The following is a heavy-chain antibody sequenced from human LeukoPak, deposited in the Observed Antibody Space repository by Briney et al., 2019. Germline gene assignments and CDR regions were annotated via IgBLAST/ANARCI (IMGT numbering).Heavy chain of an antibody. J-gene: IGHJ4*02. CDR3: AKGPAGDGYNFDY. D-gene: IGHD5-24*01. CDR1: GFTFDDYA. V-gene: IGHV3-9*01. CDR2: ISWNSGSI. Sequence: GRSLRLSCAASGFTFDDYAMHWVRQAPGKGLEWVSGISWNSGSIGYADSVKGRFTISRDNAKNSLYLQMNSLRAEDTALYYCAKGPAGDGYNFDYWGQGTLVTVSS.